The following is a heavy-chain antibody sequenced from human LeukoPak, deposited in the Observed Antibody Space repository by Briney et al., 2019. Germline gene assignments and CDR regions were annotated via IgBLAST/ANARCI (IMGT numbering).Heavy chain of an antibody. J-gene: IGHJ4*02. CDR3: AKAAATGCGYYFEY. V-gene: IGHV3-23*01. CDR2: ITGSGGNA. Sequence: GGSLRLSCTASGFTFSNYAMSWVRQAPGKGLEWVSTITGSGGNAYYADSVKGQFTIPRDNSKSTLYLQMNSLRPEDAAVYYCAKAAATGCGYYFEYWGQGALVTVSS. CDR1: GFTFSNYA. D-gene: IGHD2-8*02.